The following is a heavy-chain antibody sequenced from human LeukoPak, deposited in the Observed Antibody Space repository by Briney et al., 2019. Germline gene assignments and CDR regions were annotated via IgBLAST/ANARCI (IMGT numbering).Heavy chain of an antibody. D-gene: IGHD4-23*01. J-gene: IGHJ3*02. CDR1: GYTFTSYG. CDR2: INPSGGST. Sequence: ASVKVSCKASGYTFTSYGISWVRQAPGQGLEWMGIINPSGGSTSYAQKFQGRVTMTEDTSTDTAYMELSSLRSEDTAVYYCATRWTDAFDIWGQGTMVTVSS. CDR3: ATRWTDAFDI. V-gene: IGHV1-46*01.